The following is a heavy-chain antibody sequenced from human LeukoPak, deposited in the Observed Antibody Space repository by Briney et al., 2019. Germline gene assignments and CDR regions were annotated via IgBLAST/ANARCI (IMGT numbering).Heavy chain of an antibody. CDR3: ARPIQLWLLPDPGGYYYGMDV. J-gene: IGHJ6*02. Sequence: VASVKVSCKASGGTFSSYAISWVRQAPGQGLEWMGGIIPIFGTANYAQKFQGRVTITADESTSTAYMELSSLRSEDTAVYYCARPIQLWLLPDPGGYYYGMDVWGQGTTVTVSS. CDR2: IIPIFGTA. D-gene: IGHD5-18*01. CDR1: GGTFSSYA. V-gene: IGHV1-69*01.